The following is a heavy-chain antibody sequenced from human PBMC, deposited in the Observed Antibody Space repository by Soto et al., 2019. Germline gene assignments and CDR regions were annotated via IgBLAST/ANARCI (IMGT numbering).Heavy chain of an antibody. CDR1: GYTFTNFG. J-gene: IGHJ5*02. Sequence: GASVKVSCKASGYTFTNFGISWVRQAPGQGLEWMAWISGYDGNTAYAHKLQGGVTVTTDTSTSTGYMEMRSLRSDDTAVYYCARGPRVGQQLVRRGYWFDPWGQGTLVTVSS. CDR3: ARGPRVGQQLVRRGYWFDP. V-gene: IGHV1-18*01. CDR2: ISGYDGNT. D-gene: IGHD6-13*01.